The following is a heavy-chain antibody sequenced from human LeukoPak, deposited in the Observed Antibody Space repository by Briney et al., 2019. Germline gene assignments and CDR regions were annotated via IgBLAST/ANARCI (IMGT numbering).Heavy chain of an antibody. D-gene: IGHD2-2*01. CDR1: GFTFRTYW. CDR3: ARVLPVASRDY. V-gene: IGHV3-7*01. CDR2: IKQGGSDK. Sequence: PGGSLRLSCAASGFTFRTYWMSWVRQAPGKGLEWVANIKQGGSDKFYVDSVKGRFTISRDNAKNSMYLQMSSLRAEDTAIYYCARVLPVASRDYWGQGTLVTVSS. J-gene: IGHJ4*02.